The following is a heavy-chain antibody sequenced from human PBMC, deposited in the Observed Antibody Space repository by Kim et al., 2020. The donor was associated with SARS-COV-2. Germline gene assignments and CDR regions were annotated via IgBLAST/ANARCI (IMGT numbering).Heavy chain of an antibody. V-gene: IGHV3-30*18. CDR3: AKDLQSDQGLIAAAGYPYYYYGMDV. CDR2: ISYDGSNK. D-gene: IGHD6-13*01. Sequence: GGSLRLSCAASGFTFSSYGMHWVRQAPGKGLEWVAVISYDGSNKYYADSVKGRFTISRDNSKNTLYLQMNSLRAEDTAVYYCAKDLQSDQGLIAAAGYPYYYYGMDVWGQGTTVTVSS. J-gene: IGHJ6*02. CDR1: GFTFSSYG.